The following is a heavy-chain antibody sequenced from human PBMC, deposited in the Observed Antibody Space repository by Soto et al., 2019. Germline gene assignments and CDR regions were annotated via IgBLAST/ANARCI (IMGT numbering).Heavy chain of an antibody. CDR3: ARGRYSSSSEDYYYGMDV. D-gene: IGHD6-6*01. J-gene: IGHJ6*02. CDR2: IIPIFGTA. Sequence: QVQLVQSGAEVKKPGSSVKVSCKASGGTFSSYAISWVRQAPGQGLEWMGGIIPIFGTANYAQKFQGRVTITADESTSTAYRELSSLRSEDTAVYYCARGRYSSSSEDYYYGMDVWGQGTTVTVSS. CDR1: GGTFSSYA. V-gene: IGHV1-69*01.